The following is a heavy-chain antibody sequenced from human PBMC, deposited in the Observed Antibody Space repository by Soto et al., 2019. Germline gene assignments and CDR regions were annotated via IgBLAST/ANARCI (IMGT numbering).Heavy chain of an antibody. CDR3: AKDLTRQLAYWLDP. CDR2: INAHSGGT. D-gene: IGHD3-16*01. V-gene: IGHV1-2*02. J-gene: IGHJ5*02. CDR1: GFAFTGYY. Sequence: ASVKVSCKASGFAFTGYYIHWLRQAPGQGLEWMGWINAHSGGTEFAQKFQGRVTLTRDTSISTAYMTLTGLKSDDTAVYYCAKDLTRQLAYWLDPWGQGTLVTVSS.